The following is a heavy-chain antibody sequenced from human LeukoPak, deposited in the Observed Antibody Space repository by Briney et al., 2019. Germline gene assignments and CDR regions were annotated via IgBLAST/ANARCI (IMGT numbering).Heavy chain of an antibody. CDR3: AKDKGNYRGFDY. D-gene: IGHD4-11*01. J-gene: IGHJ4*02. CDR1: GFIFSHYG. Sequence: GGSLRLSCVASGFIFSHYGMHWVRQAPGKGLEWVAFIRDDGINKFYVDSVKGRFTVSRDKSKNTVSLQMDSLRAEDTAVYYCAKDKGNYRGFDYWGQGTLVTDSS. CDR2: IRDDGINK. V-gene: IGHV3-30*02.